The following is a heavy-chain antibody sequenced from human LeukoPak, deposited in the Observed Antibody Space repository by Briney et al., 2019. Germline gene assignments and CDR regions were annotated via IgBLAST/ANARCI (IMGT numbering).Heavy chain of an antibody. CDR2: INQDGSEN. CDR3: AKDSVEVTRYYYFGMDV. CDR1: GFTFSTFW. J-gene: IGHJ6*02. D-gene: IGHD2-15*01. Sequence: GGSLRLSCAASGFTFSTFWMTWVRQAPGKGLEWVAKINQDGSENYYVDSVKGRFTISRDNAKNSLYLQMSSLRAEDTAVYYCAKDSVEVTRYYYFGMDVWGQGTTVTVSS. V-gene: IGHV3-7*01.